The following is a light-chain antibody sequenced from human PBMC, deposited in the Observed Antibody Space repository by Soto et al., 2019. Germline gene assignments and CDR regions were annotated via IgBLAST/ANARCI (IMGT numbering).Light chain of an antibody. CDR2: EVS. J-gene: IGLJ3*02. Sequence: QSVLTQPASVSGSPGQSITISCTGTSSDVGAYDYVSWYQQHPGKAPKLVICEVSNRPSGVSSRFSGSKSGNTASLTISGLRAEDEADYYCTSFTTTNIWVFGGGTKVTVL. V-gene: IGLV2-14*01. CDR1: SSDVGAYDY. CDR3: TSFTTTNIWV.